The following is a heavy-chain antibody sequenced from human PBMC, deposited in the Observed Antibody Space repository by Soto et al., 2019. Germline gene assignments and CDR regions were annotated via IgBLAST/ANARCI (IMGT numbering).Heavy chain of an antibody. Sequence: SETLSLTCTVSGDSISSYYSTWIRQPPGKGLEWIGYIYYSGSTNYNPSLKSRVTITVHTSKNQFSLKRSSVTAADTAVYYCARQIFLEWLVYFDYWGQGTLVTVSS. CDR1: GDSISSYY. D-gene: IGHD3-3*01. CDR3: ARQIFLEWLVYFDY. CDR2: IYYSGST. J-gene: IGHJ4*02. V-gene: IGHV4-59*08.